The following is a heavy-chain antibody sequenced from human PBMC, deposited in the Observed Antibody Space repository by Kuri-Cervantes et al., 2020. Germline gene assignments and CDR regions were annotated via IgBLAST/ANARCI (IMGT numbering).Heavy chain of an antibody. CDR2: MNPNSGNT. V-gene: IGHV1-8*01. CDR1: GYTFTSYD. J-gene: IGHJ6*02. Sequence: ASVKVSCKASGYTFTSYDINWVRQATGQGLEWMGWMNPNSGNTGYAQKFQGRVTMTRNTSISTAYMELSSLRSEDTAVYYCAREDCSGGSCYSGGELPYGMDVWGQGTTVTVSS. D-gene: IGHD2-15*01. CDR3: AREDCSGGSCYSGGELPYGMDV.